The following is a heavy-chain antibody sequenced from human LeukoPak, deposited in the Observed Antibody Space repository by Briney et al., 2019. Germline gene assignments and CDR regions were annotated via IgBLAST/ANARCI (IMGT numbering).Heavy chain of an antibody. CDR1: GFTFTTYG. CDR2: IGGSGTRT. J-gene: IGHJ3*02. Sequence: GGSLRLSCSASGFTFTTYGMNWVRQAPGKGLEWVSGIGGSGTRTYYADSVKGRFTISRDNSKNTLYLQMNSLRDEDTAVYYCAKGGVVHAFDMWGQGTMVTVSS. D-gene: IGHD2-15*01. V-gene: IGHV3-23*01. CDR3: AKGGVVHAFDM.